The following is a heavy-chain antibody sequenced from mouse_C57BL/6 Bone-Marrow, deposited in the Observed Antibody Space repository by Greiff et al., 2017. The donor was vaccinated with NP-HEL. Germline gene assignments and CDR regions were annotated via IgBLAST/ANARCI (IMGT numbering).Heavy chain of an antibody. J-gene: IGHJ3*01. D-gene: IGHD2-3*01. CDR2: ISYDGSN. Sequence: DVQLQESGPGLVKPSQSLSLTCSVTGYSITSGYYWNWIRQFPGNKLEWMGYISYDGSNNYNPSLKNRISITPDTSKNQVFLKLNSVTTEDTATYYCARALYDGHRGFAYWCQGTLVTVSA. CDR3: ARALYDGHRGFAY. V-gene: IGHV3-6*01. CDR1: GYSITSGYY.